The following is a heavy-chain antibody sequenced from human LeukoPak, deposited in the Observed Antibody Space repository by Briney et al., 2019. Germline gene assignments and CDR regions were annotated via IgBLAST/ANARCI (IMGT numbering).Heavy chain of an antibody. CDR2: ISNSSSYI. CDR3: ARDVGATTRGAFDY. J-gene: IGHJ4*02. D-gene: IGHD1-26*01. Sequence: GGSLRLSCAASGFTFSSYNMNWVRQAPGKGLEWGSSISNSSSYIYYADSVKGRFTISRDNPKNSLYLQMNSLRDEATAVYYCARDVGATTRGAFDYWGQGTLVTVSS. V-gene: IGHV3-21*01. CDR1: GFTFSSYN.